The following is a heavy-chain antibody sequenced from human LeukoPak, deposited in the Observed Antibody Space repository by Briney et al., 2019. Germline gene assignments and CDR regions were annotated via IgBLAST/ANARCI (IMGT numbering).Heavy chain of an antibody. Sequence: SETLSLTCTVSGGSISSSSYYWGWIRQPPGKGREWIGCIYYSGSTYYNPSLKSRVTISVDTSKNQFSLKLSSVTAADTAVYYCARHTDSGATTSHFDYWGQGTLVTVSS. CDR2: IYYSGST. J-gene: IGHJ4*02. CDR3: ARHTDSGATTSHFDY. CDR1: GGSISSSSYY. D-gene: IGHD1-26*01. V-gene: IGHV4-39*01.